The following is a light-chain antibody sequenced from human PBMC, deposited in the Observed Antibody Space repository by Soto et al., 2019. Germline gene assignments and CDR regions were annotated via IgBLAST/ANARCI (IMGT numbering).Light chain of an antibody. V-gene: IGKV1-5*01. CDR2: HAA. J-gene: IGKJ1*01. Sequence: DIQMTQSPSTLSASVGDRVIITCRASQSISTWLAWYQQKPGKAPNLLIYHAASLERGVPSRFSGSGSVTEFTLTISSLQPDDFATYYCQQYNSYSWTFGQGTKVEVK. CDR3: QQYNSYSWT. CDR1: QSISTW.